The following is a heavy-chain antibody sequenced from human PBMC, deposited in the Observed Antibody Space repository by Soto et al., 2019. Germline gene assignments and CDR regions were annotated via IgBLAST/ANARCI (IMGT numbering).Heavy chain of an antibody. CDR3: ARAKYSSSWYAGWYFDL. D-gene: IGHD6-13*01. J-gene: IGHJ2*01. Sequence: QVQLVESGGGVVQPGRSLRLSCAASGFTFSSYAMHWVRQAPGKGLEWVAVISYDGSKKYYADSVKGRFTISRDNCKNTLYVPMNSLSAKATAVYYWARAKYSSSWYAGWYFDLWGRGNLVIVSS. CDR2: ISYDGSKK. V-gene: IGHV3-30-3*01. CDR1: GFTFSSYA.